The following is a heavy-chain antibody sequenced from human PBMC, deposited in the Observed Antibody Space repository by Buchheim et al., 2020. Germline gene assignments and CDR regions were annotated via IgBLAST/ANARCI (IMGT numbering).Heavy chain of an antibody. J-gene: IGHJ6*02. CDR3: AKFASSSWYPYYYGMDV. CDR1: GFTFSSYA. V-gene: IGHV3-23*01. CDR2: ISGSGGST. Sequence: EVQLLESGGGLVQPGGSLRLSCAASGFTFSSYAMSCVRQAPGKGLEWVSAISGSGGSTYYADSVKGRFTISRDNSKNTLYLEMNSLRAEDTAVYYCAKFASSSWYPYYYGMDVWGQGTT. D-gene: IGHD6-13*01.